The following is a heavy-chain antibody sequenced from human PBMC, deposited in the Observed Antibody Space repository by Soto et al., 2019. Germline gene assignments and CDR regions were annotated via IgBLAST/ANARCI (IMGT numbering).Heavy chain of an antibody. CDR1: GGTFSTYA. J-gene: IGHJ4*02. CDR2: LIPMFGTA. CDR3: AGGRQLWRRRINIGYSG. Sequence: QVQLVQSGAEVKKPESSVKVSCKAPGGTFSTYAISWVRQAPGQGLEWMGGLIPMFGTANYAQRFQDRVTITADESTNTVYMEVSSLRSEDTAVYFCAGGRQLWRRRINIGYSGWRQGTLINVSS. V-gene: IGHV1-69*12. D-gene: IGHD5-12*01.